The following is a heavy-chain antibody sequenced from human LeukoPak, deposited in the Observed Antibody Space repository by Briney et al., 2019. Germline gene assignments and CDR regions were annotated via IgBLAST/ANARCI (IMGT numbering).Heavy chain of an antibody. Sequence: PSGTLSLTCAVSGGSISSSNWWSWVRQPPGKGLEWIGEIYHSGSTNYNPSLKSRVTISVDTSKNQFSLKLSSVTAADTAVYYCARWQRDFWSGYRYYFDYWGQGTLVTVSS. V-gene: IGHV4-4*02. CDR1: GGSISSSNW. J-gene: IGHJ4*02. D-gene: IGHD3-3*01. CDR3: ARWQRDFWSGYRYYFDY. CDR2: IYHSGST.